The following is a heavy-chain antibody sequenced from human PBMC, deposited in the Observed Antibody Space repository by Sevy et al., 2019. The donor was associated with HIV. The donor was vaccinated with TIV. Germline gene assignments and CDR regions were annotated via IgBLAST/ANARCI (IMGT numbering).Heavy chain of an antibody. Sequence: GGSLRLSCAVSGFTLTSYAMNWVRQAPGKGLEWVSGVSGSGGSTYYADSVKGRFTISRVSSMNTLYLQISSLRAEDTAVYYSVKDVAYDNTYLDYWGQGTLVTVSS. CDR2: VSGSGGST. J-gene: IGHJ4*02. CDR3: VKDVAYDNTYLDY. D-gene: IGHD3-22*01. CDR1: GFTLTSYA. V-gene: IGHV3-23*01.